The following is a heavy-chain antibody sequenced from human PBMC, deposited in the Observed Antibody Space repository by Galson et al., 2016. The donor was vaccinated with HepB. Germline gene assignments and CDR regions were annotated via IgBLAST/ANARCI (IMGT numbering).Heavy chain of an antibody. D-gene: IGHD2-21*01. V-gene: IGHV6-1*01. CDR3: ARDLSARFDY. CDR1: GDSVSSNSAA. CDR2: TYYRSKWYN. J-gene: IGHJ4*02. Sequence: CAISGDSVSSNSAAWNWIRQSPSRGLEWLGRTYYRSKWYNEYAVSVKSRITINPDASKNQISLQMNSVTPKDTAVYYRARDLSARFDYWGQGTLVTVSS.